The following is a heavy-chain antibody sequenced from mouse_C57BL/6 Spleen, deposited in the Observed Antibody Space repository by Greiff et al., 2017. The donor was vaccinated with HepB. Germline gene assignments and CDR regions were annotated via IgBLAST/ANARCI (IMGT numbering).Heavy chain of an antibody. D-gene: IGHD1-1*01. J-gene: IGHJ4*01. CDR1: GFTFSSYA. CDR3: ARDSNFAMDY. CDR2: ISDGGSYT. Sequence: EVKLVESGGGLVKPGGSLKLSCAASGFTFSSYAMSWVRQTPEKRLEWVATISDGGSYTYYPDNVKGRFTISRDKAKNNLYLQMSHLKSEDTAMYYCARDSNFAMDYWGQGTSVTVSS. V-gene: IGHV5-4*01.